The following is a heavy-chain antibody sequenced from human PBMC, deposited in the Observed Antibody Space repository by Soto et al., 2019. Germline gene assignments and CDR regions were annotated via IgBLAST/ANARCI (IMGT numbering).Heavy chain of an antibody. CDR3: AKSLRSYSYYYYGLNV. CDR2: INPGGSIT. J-gene: IGHJ6*02. V-gene: IGHV3-74*01. CDR1: GFTFSSYW. D-gene: IGHD1-26*01. Sequence: GGSLRLSCAASGFTFSSYWMHWVRQAPGKGLVWVSRINPGGSITAYADSVKGRFTISRDNSKNALYLLMNSLRAEDSAVYYCAKSLRSYSYYYYGLNVWGQGTTVTVSS.